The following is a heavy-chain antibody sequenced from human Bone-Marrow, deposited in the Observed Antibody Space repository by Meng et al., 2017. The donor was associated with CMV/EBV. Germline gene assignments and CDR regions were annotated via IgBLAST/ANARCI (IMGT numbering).Heavy chain of an antibody. V-gene: IGHV3-49*04. CDR2: IRSKTHGGTT. Sequence: SLKISWISSGFTCRDYAMSWVREAPGKGLEWGGFIRSKTHGGTTEYAASVKGRFTISRDDSKSIAYLQMNSLKTEDTALYYCTRDEFVLWFLAYNYYGMSVWGQGTTVTVSS. CDR1: GFTCRDYA. CDR3: TRDEFVLWFLAYNYYGMSV. J-gene: IGHJ6*02. D-gene: IGHD3/OR15-3a*01.